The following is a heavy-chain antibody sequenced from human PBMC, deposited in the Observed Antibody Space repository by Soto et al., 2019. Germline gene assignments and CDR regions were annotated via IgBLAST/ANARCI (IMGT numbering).Heavy chain of an antibody. Sequence: QPGGSLRLSCVASGFTFSSYAMSWVRQAPRKGLEWVSAISGSGGSTYYADSVKGRFTISRDNSKNTLYLQMNSLRAEDTAVYYCAISKLPYSSSSPPGYWGQGTLVTVS. D-gene: IGHD6-6*01. CDR3: AISKLPYSSSSPPGY. CDR2: ISGSGGST. V-gene: IGHV3-23*01. J-gene: IGHJ4*02. CDR1: GFTFSSYA.